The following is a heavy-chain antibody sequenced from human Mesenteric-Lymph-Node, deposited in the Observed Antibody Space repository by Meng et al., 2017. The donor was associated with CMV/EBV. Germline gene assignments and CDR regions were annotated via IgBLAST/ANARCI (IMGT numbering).Heavy chain of an antibody. D-gene: IGHD5-18*01. J-gene: IGHJ4*02. V-gene: IGHV3-30*02. Sequence: GGSLRLSCAASGFTFSSYGMHWVRQAPGKGLEWVAFIRYDGSNKYYADSVKGRFTISRDNSKNTLYLQMNSLRAEDTAVYYCARDLVDTAMIYSFDSWGQGTLVTVSS. CDR3: ARDLVDTAMIYSFDS. CDR1: GFTFSSYG. CDR2: IRYDGSNK.